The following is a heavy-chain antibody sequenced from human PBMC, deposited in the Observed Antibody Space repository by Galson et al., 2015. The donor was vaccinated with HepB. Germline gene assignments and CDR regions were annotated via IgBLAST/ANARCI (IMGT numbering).Heavy chain of an antibody. CDR3: ARAREEYTSSSGLSL. CDR2: IIPMYDIG. D-gene: IGHD6-6*01. V-gene: IGHV1-69*10. J-gene: IGHJ4*02. CDR1: GGTFSSYA. Sequence: SGKVSCKASGGTFSSYAIFWVRQAPGQGLEWMGGIIPMYDIGNYAQKFQDRVTITAEKSTSTAYMELSSLRSDDTAMYYCARAREEYTSSSGLSLWGQGTLVTVSP.